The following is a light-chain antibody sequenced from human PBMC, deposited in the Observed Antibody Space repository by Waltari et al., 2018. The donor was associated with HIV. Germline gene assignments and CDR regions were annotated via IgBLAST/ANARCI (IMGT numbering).Light chain of an antibody. CDR2: DVT. J-gene: IGLJ3*02. CDR3: CSFAGTNTWV. V-gene: IGLV2-23*02. Sequence: QSALTQPASVSGSPGQSITISCAGGSTDVGVYNYVSWYQQYPGKVPKVVIYDVTERPSGVSNRFSGSKSDNTASLTISGLQAEDEADYYCCSFAGTNTWVFGGGTRLTV. CDR1: STDVGVYNY.